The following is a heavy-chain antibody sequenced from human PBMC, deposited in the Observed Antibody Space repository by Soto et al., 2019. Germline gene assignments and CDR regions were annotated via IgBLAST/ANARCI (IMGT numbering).Heavy chain of an antibody. J-gene: IGHJ4*02. CDR3: ARVGAAAGPYYFDY. V-gene: IGHV1-3*01. CDR1: GYTFTNYA. D-gene: IGHD6-13*01. Sequence: ASVKVSCKASGYTFTNYAMHWVRQAPGQRLEWMGWINAGNGNTKYSQKFQGRVTITRDTSASTAYMELSSLRSEDTSVFYCARVGAAAGPYYFDYWGQGTLVTVSS. CDR2: INAGNGNT.